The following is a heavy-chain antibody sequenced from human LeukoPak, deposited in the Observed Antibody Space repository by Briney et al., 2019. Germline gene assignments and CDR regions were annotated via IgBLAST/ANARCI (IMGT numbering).Heavy chain of an antibody. D-gene: IGHD2-15*01. J-gene: IGHJ5*02. CDR1: GGSISSYY. Sequence: SETLSLTCTVSGGSISSYYWSWIRQPPGKGLEWIGYIYYSGSTNYNPSLKSRVTISVDTSKNQFSLKLSSVTAADAAVYYCARLYCSGGSCYRVGWFDPWGQGTLVTVSS. V-gene: IGHV4-59*01. CDR2: IYYSGST. CDR3: ARLYCSGGSCYRVGWFDP.